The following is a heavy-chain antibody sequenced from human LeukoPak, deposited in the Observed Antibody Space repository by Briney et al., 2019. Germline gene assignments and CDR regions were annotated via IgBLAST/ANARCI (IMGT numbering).Heavy chain of an antibody. J-gene: IGHJ4*02. V-gene: IGHV5-10-1*01. CDR3: ARHPGVEMSTMLHFDY. CDR2: IDPSDSYI. Sequence: GESLKISCKASGYSFSKYWISWVRQMPGKGLEWMGRIDPSDSYINYSPSFQGLVTISVDKSSSTAHLQWGSLKASDTAMYYCARHPGVEMSTMLHFDYWGQGILVTVSS. D-gene: IGHD5-24*01. CDR1: GYSFSKYW.